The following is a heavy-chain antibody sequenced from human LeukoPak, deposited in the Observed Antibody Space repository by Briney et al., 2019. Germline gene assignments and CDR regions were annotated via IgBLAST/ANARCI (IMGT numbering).Heavy chain of an antibody. CDR1: GFTFSSYT. D-gene: IGHD1-14*01. V-gene: IGHV3-30*04. CDR2: ISYDGSYK. J-gene: IGHJ4*02. CDR3: ARITSFHYFDY. Sequence: GGSLRLSCAASGFTFSSYTMYWVRQAPGKGLEWVAAISYDGSYKYYADTVKGRFTISRDNSKNTLFLQMNSLRDDDTAVYSFARITSFHYFDYWGQGTLVTVSS.